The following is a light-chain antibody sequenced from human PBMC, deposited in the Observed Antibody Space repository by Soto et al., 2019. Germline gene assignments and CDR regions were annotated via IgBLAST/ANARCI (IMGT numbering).Light chain of an antibody. Sequence: EIVMTQSLGTLFLSPGERATLSCRASQSVSSSYLAWYQQKPDQAPRLLIYGASSRATGIPDRFSGSGSGTDLTLTISRLEPEDFAVYYCQQYGSSAYTFGQGTKLEIK. CDR2: GAS. J-gene: IGKJ2*01. V-gene: IGKV3-20*01. CDR3: QQYGSSAYT. CDR1: QSVSSSY.